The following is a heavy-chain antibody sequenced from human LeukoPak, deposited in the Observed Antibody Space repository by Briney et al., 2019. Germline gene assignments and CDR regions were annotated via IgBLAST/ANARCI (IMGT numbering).Heavy chain of an antibody. D-gene: IGHD3-22*01. V-gene: IGHV3-23*01. J-gene: IGHJ4*02. CDR1: GFIFSNYG. CDR3: AKDLWDYYDKGAFDY. Sequence: PGGSLRLSCAAPGSGFIFSNYGMRWVRQAPGKGLEWVSAISGTGASTYYADSVKGRFTISRDNSKNTLYLQMNSLRAEDTAVYYCAKDLWDYYDKGAFDYWGQGTLVTVSS. CDR2: ISGTGAST.